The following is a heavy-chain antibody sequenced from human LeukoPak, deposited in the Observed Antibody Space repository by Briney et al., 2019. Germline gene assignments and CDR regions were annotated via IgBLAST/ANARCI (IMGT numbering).Heavy chain of an antibody. J-gene: IGHJ4*02. Sequence: GGSLRLSCAASGFTFSSYGMHWVRQAPGKGLEWVAVISYDGSNKYYADSVKGRFTISRDNSKNTLYLQMNSLSPEDTAVYYCARFMGSGSYTPDYWGQGTLVTVSS. D-gene: IGHD3-10*01. CDR3: ARFMGSGSYTPDY. CDR2: ISYDGSNK. V-gene: IGHV3-30*03. CDR1: GFTFSSYG.